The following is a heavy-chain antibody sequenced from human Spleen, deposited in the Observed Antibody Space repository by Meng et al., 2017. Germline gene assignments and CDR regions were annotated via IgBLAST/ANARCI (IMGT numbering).Heavy chain of an antibody. CDR2: IKQDGSEK. D-gene: IGHD6-13*01. J-gene: IGHJ2*01. CDR1: GFTFSSYW. Sequence: GGSLRLSCAASGFTFSSYWMSWVRQAPGKGLEWVANIKQDGSEKYYVDSVKGRFTISRDNAKNSLYLQMNSLRAEDTAVYYCARDPSQQLAYWYFDLWGRGTLVTVSS. CDR3: ARDPSQQLAYWYFDL. V-gene: IGHV3-7*01.